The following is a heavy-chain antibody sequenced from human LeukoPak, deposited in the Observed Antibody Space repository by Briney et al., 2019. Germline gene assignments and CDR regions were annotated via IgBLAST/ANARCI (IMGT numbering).Heavy chain of an antibody. CDR2: ISAYNGNT. J-gene: IGHJ4*02. D-gene: IGHD4-17*01. V-gene: IGHV1-18*01. CDR1: GYTFTSYA. Sequence: ASVKLSCKASGYTFTSYAISWGRQAPGQGLECMGWISAYNGNTNYAQKLQGRVTMTADTSTSTAYRELSLLISDATALYYCSRDDSGDLSLDYWGQGPLVTVSS. CDR3: SRDDSGDLSLDY.